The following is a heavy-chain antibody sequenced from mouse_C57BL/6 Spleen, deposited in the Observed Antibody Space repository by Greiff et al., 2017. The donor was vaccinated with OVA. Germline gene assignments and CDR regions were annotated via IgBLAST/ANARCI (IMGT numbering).Heavy chain of an antibody. J-gene: IGHJ2*01. CDR3: ARSVYYYGSSYGFDY. Sequence: VQLKESGPELVKPGASVKISCKASGYAFSSSWMNWVKQRPGKGLEWIGRIYPGDGDTNYNGKFKGKATLTADKSSSTAYMQLSSLTSEDSAVYVCARSVYYYGSSYGFDYWGQGTTLTVSS. CDR2: IYPGDGDT. CDR1: GYAFSSSW. D-gene: IGHD1-1*01. V-gene: IGHV1-82*01.